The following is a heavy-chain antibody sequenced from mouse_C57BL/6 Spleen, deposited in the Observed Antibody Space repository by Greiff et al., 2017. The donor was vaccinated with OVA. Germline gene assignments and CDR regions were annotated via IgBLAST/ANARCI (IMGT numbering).Heavy chain of an antibody. V-gene: IGHV10-1*01. CDR1: GFSFNTYA. Sequence: DVMLVESGGGLVQPKGSLKLSCAASGFSFNTYAMNWVRQAPGKGLEWVARIRSRSNNYATYYADSVKDRFTISRDDSESMLYLQMNNLKTEDTAMYDWVRHGYDYDYWGQGTLGTVSA. J-gene: IGHJ3*01. D-gene: IGHD2-4*01. CDR2: IRSRSNNYAT. CDR3: VRHGYDYDY.